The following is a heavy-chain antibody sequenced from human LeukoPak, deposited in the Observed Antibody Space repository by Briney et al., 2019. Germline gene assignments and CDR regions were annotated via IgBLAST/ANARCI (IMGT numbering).Heavy chain of an antibody. J-gene: IGHJ4*02. CDR2: IIPIFGTA. Sequence: GASVKVSCKASGGTFSSYAISWVRQAPGQGLEWMGGIIPIFGTANYAQKFQGRVTITTDESTSTAYMELSSLRSDDTAVYYCARWGQRGRDSSGYCYEDYWGQGTLVTVSS. CDR3: ARWGQRGRDSSGYCYEDY. CDR1: GGTFSSYA. V-gene: IGHV1-69*05. D-gene: IGHD3-22*01.